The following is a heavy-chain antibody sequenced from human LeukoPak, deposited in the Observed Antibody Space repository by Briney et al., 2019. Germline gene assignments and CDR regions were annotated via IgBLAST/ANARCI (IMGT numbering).Heavy chain of an antibody. J-gene: IGHJ5*02. D-gene: IGHD5-18*01. CDR3: ARSGYSYGSSDWFDP. Sequence: GGSLRLSCAASAFTFSSYAMSWVRQAPGKGLEWVANIKQDGSEKYYVDSVKGRFTISRDNAKNSLYLQMNSLRAEDTAVYYCARSGYSYGSSDWFDPWGQGTLVTVSS. CDR2: IKQDGSEK. CDR1: AFTFSSYA. V-gene: IGHV3-7*01.